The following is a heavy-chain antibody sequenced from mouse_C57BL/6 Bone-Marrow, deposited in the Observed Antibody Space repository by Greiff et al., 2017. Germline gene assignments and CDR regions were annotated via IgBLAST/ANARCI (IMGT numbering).Heavy chain of an antibody. Sequence: QVQLQQPGAELVKPGASVKLSCKASGYTFTSYWMHWVKQRPGQGLEWIGMIHPNSGSTNYNEKFKSKATLTVDKSSSTAYMQLSSLTSEDSAVXYCARGGGAFYGKFWYFDVWGTGTTVTVSS. CDR3: ARGGGAFYGKFWYFDV. J-gene: IGHJ1*03. CDR2: IHPNSGST. CDR1: GYTFTSYW. V-gene: IGHV1-64*01. D-gene: IGHD2-1*01.